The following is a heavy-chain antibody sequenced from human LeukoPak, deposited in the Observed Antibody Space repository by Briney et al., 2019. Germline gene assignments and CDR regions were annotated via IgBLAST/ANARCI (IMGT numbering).Heavy chain of an antibody. CDR1: GFTFSSYA. CDR2: ISGSGGST. D-gene: IGHD5-12*01. Sequence: GGSLRLSCAASGFTFSSYAMIWVRQAPGKGLEWVSVISGSGGSTDYADSVKGRFTISRDNSKNTLYLQMNSLRDEDTSVYYCAKGGYSGYVYCFDYWGQGTLVTVSS. J-gene: IGHJ4*02. CDR3: AKGGYSGYVYCFDY. V-gene: IGHV3-23*01.